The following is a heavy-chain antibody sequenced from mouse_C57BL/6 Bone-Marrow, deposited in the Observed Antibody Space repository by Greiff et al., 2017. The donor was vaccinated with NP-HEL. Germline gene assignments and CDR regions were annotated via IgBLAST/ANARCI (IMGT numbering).Heavy chain of an antibody. CDR3: TGYPFAY. CDR1: GFTFSNYW. Sequence: EVKVEESGGGLVQPGGSMKLSCVASGFTFSNYWMNWVRQSPEKGLEWVAQIRLKSDNYATHYAESVKGRFTISRDDSKSSVYLQMNNLRAEDPGIYYCTGYPFAYWGQGTLVTVSA. CDR2: IRLKSDNYAT. D-gene: IGHD5-5*01. V-gene: IGHV6-3*01. J-gene: IGHJ3*01.